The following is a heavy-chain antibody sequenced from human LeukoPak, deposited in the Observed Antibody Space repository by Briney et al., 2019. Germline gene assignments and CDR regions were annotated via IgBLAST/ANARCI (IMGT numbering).Heavy chain of an antibody. CDR3: ARLIYSSGWYSDY. CDR1: GGXISSYY. J-gene: IGHJ4*02. V-gene: IGHV4-4*07. Sequence: PSETLSLTCTVSGGXISSYYCSWIRQPAGKGLEWIGRIYTSGSTNYNPSLKSRVTMSVDTSKNQFSLKLSSVTAADTAVYYCARLIYSSGWYSDYWDQGTLVTVSS. CDR2: IYTSGST. D-gene: IGHD6-19*01.